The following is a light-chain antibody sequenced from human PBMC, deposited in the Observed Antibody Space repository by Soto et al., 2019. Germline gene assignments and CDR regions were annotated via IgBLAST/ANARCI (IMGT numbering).Light chain of an antibody. CDR1: QSVSTY. V-gene: IGKV3-20*01. CDR2: GAS. CDR3: QQCGTSPQT. J-gene: IGKJ1*01. Sequence: EVVLTQSPGILSLYAGERATLSCTASQSVSTYLAWYQQKPGQAPRLLIYGASNRATGIPDRFGGSGSGTDFTLTISRLEPEDFAVYYCQQCGTSPQTFGQGTKVDIK.